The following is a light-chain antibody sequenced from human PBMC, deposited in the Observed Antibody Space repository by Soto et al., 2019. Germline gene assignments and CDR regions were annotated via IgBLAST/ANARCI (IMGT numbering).Light chain of an antibody. CDR1: QIISSW. CDR2: DAS. J-gene: IGKJ1*01. Sequence: DIQMTQSPSTLSASVGDRVTITCRVSQIISSWLAWYQQKPGKAPKILIYDASSLESGVPSRFRGSESGTEFTLTISSLQPDDFATYYCQQYYNYPWTFGQGTKVEIK. CDR3: QQYYNYPWT. V-gene: IGKV1-5*01.